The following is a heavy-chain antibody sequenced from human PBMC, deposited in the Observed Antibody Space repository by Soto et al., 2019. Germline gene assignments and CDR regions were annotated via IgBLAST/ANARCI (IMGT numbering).Heavy chain of an antibody. Sequence: QVQLQQWGAGLLKPSETLSLTCAVYGGSFSGYYWSWIRQPPGKGLEWIGEINHSGSTNYNPSLKSRVTISVDTSKNQFSLKGSSVTAADTAVYYCARGGLYGSSFRDWGQGTLVTVSS. CDR1: GGSFSGYY. CDR2: INHSGST. V-gene: IGHV4-34*01. CDR3: ARGGLYGSSFRD. J-gene: IGHJ4*02. D-gene: IGHD6-6*01.